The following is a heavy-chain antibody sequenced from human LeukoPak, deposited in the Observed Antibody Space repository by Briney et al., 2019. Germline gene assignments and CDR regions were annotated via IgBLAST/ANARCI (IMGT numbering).Heavy chain of an antibody. CDR3: ARGSRNYGDYSGRIDY. V-gene: IGHV1-69*01. Sequence: GASVKVSCKASGGTFSSYAISWVRQAPGQGLEWMGGIIPIFGTANYAQKFQGRVTITADESTSTAYMELSSLRSEDTAVYYCARGSRNYGDYSGRIDYWGQGTLVTVSS. J-gene: IGHJ4*02. CDR1: GGTFSSYA. D-gene: IGHD4-17*01. CDR2: IIPIFGTA.